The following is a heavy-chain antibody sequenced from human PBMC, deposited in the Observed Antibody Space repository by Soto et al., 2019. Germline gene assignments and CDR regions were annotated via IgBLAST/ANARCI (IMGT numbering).Heavy chain of an antibody. V-gene: IGHV3-15*01. CDR3: TTDLAIMYYDSSGYYG. CDR1: GFTFSNAW. D-gene: IGHD3-22*01. CDR2: IKSKTDGGTT. J-gene: IGHJ4*02. Sequence: GSLRLSCAASGFTFSNAWMSWVRQSPGKGLEWVGRIKSKTDGGTTDYAAPVKGRFTISRDDSKNTLYLQMNSLKTEDTAVYYCTTDLAIMYYDSSGYYGWGQGTLDTVSS.